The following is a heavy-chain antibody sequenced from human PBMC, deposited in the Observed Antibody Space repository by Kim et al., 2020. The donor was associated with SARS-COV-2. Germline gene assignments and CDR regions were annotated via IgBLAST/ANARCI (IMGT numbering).Heavy chain of an antibody. J-gene: IGHJ4*02. D-gene: IGHD2-15*01. CDR2: MNPNSGNT. CDR1: GYTFTSYD. CDR3: ARVPRYCSGGSCYPRAIDY. V-gene: IGHV1-8*01. Sequence: ASVKVSCKASGYTFTSYDINWVRQATGQGLEWMGWMNPNSGNTGYAQKFQGRVTMTRNTSISTAYMELSSLRSEDTAVYYCARVPRYCSGGSCYPRAIDYWGQGTLVTVSS.